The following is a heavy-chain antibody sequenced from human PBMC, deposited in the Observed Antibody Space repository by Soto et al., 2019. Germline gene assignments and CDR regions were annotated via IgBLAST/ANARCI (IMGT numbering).Heavy chain of an antibody. CDR2: IIPIFGTA. V-gene: IGHV1-69*01. D-gene: IGHD3-10*01. Sequence: QVQLVQSGAEVKKPGSSVKVSCKASGGTFSSYAISWVRQAPGQGLEWMGGIIPIFGTANYAQKFQGRVTINADESTSTAYMELSSLRSEDTAVYYCARDARWFGESKKQDFDYWGQGTLFTVYS. J-gene: IGHJ4*02. CDR1: GGTFSSYA. CDR3: ARDARWFGESKKQDFDY.